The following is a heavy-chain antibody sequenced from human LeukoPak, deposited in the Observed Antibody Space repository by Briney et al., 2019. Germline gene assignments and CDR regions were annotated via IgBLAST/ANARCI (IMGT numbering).Heavy chain of an antibody. Sequence: GGSLRLSCAASGFTLSSYSMNWVRQAPGKGLEWVSSISSSGSYIYYADSVKGRFTISRDNAKNSLYLQMNSLRAEDTAVYYCARDRNTDFWSGYYTNYFDYWGQGTLVTVSS. J-gene: IGHJ4*02. D-gene: IGHD3-3*01. V-gene: IGHV3-21*01. CDR3: ARDRNTDFWSGYYTNYFDY. CDR1: GFTLSSYS. CDR2: ISSSGSYI.